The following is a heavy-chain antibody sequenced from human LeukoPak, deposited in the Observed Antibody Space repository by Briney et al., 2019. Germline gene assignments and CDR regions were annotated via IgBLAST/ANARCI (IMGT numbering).Heavy chain of an antibody. CDR3: ARGGYSYGSYYYYYYMDV. J-gene: IGHJ6*03. D-gene: IGHD5-18*01. Sequence: PSETLSLTCAVFGDSISANHWWSWVRQPPGKGLEWIGEIYHTGNTNYNPSLKSRISISVDTSKNQFSLKLSSVTAADTAVYYCARGGYSYGSYYYYYYMDVWGKGTTVTVSS. CDR1: GDSISANHW. V-gene: IGHV4-4*02. CDR2: IYHTGNT.